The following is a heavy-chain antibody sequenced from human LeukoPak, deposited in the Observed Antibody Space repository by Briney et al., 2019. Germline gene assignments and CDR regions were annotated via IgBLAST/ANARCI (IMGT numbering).Heavy chain of an antibody. D-gene: IGHD4-11*01. J-gene: IGHJ6*02. CDR1: GYTFTSYG. V-gene: IGHV1-18*01. CDR2: ISAYNGNT. CDR3: ARDFGDPVTRVYYYYGMDV. Sequence: ASVKVSCKASGYTFTSYGINWVRQAPGQGLEWMGWISAYNGNTNYAQKLQGRVTMTTDTSTCTAYMELRSLRSDDTAVYYCARDFGDPVTRVYYYYGMDVWGQGTTVTVSS.